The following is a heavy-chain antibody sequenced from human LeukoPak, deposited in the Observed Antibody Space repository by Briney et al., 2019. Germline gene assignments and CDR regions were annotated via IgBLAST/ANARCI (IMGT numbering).Heavy chain of an antibody. J-gene: IGHJ5*01. CDR1: GGSISSGGYY. V-gene: IGHV4-39*07. CDR3: ARDPRGSGYDWSNWFDS. CDR2: INHSGST. Sequence: SETLSLTCTVSGGSISSGGYYWSWIRQPPGKGLEWIGEINHSGSTNYNPSLKSRVTISVDTSKNQFSLKLSSVTAADTAVYYCARDPRGSGYDWSNWFDSWGQGTLVTVSS. D-gene: IGHD5-12*01.